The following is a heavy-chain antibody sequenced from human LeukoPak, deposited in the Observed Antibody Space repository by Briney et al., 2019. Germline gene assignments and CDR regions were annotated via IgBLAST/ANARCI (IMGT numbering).Heavy chain of an antibody. Sequence: SETLPLTCTVSGGSISSSSYYWGWIRQPPGKGLEWIGSIYYSGSTYYNPSLKSRVTISVDTSKNQFSLKLSSVTAADTAVYYCARGGAPRMITFGGVIANDAFDIWGQGTMVTVSS. V-gene: IGHV4-39*07. CDR1: GGSISSSSYY. D-gene: IGHD3-16*02. J-gene: IGHJ3*02. CDR3: ARGGAPRMITFGGVIANDAFDI. CDR2: IYYSGST.